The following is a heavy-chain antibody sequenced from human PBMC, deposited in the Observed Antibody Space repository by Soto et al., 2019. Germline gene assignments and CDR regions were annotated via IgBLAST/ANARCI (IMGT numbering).Heavy chain of an antibody. CDR1: GGSISSGDYY. Sequence: SETLSLTCTVSGGSISSGDYYWSWIRQPPGKGLEWIGYIYYSGSTYYNPSLKSRVTISVDTSKNQFSLKLSSVTAADTAVYYCARRLPRSAHGQVYYYGMDVWGQGTTVTGSS. CDR3: ARRLPRSAHGQVYYYGMDV. D-gene: IGHD1-26*01. CDR2: IYYSGST. J-gene: IGHJ6*02. V-gene: IGHV4-30-4*01.